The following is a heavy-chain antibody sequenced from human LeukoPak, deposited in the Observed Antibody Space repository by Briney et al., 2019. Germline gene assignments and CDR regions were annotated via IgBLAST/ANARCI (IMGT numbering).Heavy chain of an antibody. Sequence: SETLSLTCTVSGGSISGYYWNWIRQPPGKGLECIGYIYYTGSTNYNPSLKSRVTISVDTSKNQFSLKLSSVTAADTAVYYCARGGCSGGSCREGYFDYWGQGTLVTVSS. CDR3: ARGGCSGGSCREGYFDY. V-gene: IGHV4-59*01. J-gene: IGHJ4*02. D-gene: IGHD2-15*01. CDR1: GGSISGYY. CDR2: IYYTGST.